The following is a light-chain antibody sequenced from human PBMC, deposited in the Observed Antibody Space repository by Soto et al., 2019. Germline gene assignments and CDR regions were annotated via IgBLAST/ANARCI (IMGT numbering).Light chain of an antibody. J-gene: IGLJ1*01. CDR1: SSDVDGYNY. V-gene: IGLV2-14*03. CDR2: DVT. Sequence: QSVLTQPASVSGSPGQSITVSCTGTSSDVDGYNYVSWYQQHPGKAPRLLIYDVTNRPSGVSNRFSGSKSGNTASLTISGLQAEDEADYYCSSYRRGSTYVFGTGTKVTVV. CDR3: SSYRRGSTYV.